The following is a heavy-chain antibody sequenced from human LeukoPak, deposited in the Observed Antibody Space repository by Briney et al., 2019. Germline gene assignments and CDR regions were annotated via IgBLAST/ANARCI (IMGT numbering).Heavy chain of an antibody. CDR1: GFTFSGYA. CDR2: IIGSGGST. J-gene: IGHJ4*02. CDR3: AKDQCTSTSCYKGDY. V-gene: IGHV3-23*01. Sequence: GGSLRLSCAASGFTFSGYAMSWVRQAPGKGLEWVSAIIGSGGSTYYADSVKGRFTISRDNSKNTLYLQMDSLRAEDTAVYYCAKDQCTSTSCYKGDYWGQGTLVTVSS. D-gene: IGHD2-2*02.